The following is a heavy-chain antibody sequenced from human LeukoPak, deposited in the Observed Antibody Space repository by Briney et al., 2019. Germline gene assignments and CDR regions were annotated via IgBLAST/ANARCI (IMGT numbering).Heavy chain of an antibody. CDR1: GDSTSSATYY. J-gene: IGHJ4*02. CDR2: IYNSGRST. CDR3: ARERFLRYDY. V-gene: IGHV4-31*03. Sequence: PSETLSLTCTVSGDSTSSATYYWSWIRQHPGKGLEFIGYIYNSGRSTYYNPSLKRRPFISIDTSKNQFSLKLNSVTAADTAVYYCARERFLRYDYWGQGTLVTVSS. D-gene: IGHD2-21*01.